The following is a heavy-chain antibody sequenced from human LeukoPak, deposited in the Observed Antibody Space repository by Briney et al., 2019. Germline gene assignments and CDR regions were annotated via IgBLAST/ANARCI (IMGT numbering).Heavy chain of an antibody. CDR3: AKGRSGWYVFGY. J-gene: IGHJ4*02. V-gene: IGHV3-23*01. CDR2: ISAPGGSA. D-gene: IGHD6-19*01. Sequence: GGSLRLSCAASGFTFNSFAMSWVRQAPGKGLEWVSAISAPGGSANYAVSVKGRFTISRDNSNNTLFLQMNSLRAEDTAIYYCAKGRSGWYVFGYWGQGTLVTISS. CDR1: GFTFNSFA.